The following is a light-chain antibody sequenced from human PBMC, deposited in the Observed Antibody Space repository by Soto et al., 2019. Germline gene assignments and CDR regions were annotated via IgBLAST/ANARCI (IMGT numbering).Light chain of an antibody. CDR1: SSDVGSYNL. CDR2: EGT. Sequence: QSVLTQPASVSGSPGQSITLSCTGTSSDVGSYNLVSWYQLRPGKAPKLMIYEGTKRPSGVSNRFSGSKSGSTASLTISGLQAEDEADYYCCSYAGSSSYVVFGGGTKVTVL. CDR3: CSYAGSSSYVV. J-gene: IGLJ2*01. V-gene: IGLV2-23*01.